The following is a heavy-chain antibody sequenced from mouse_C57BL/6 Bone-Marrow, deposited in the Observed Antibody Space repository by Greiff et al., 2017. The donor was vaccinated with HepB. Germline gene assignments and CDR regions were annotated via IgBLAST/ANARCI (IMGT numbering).Heavy chain of an antibody. D-gene: IGHD1-1*01. CDR3: ASPLYYGSGYFDV. J-gene: IGHJ1*03. V-gene: IGHV1-69*01. CDR2: IDPSDSYT. CDR1: GYTFTSYW. Sequence: VQLQQPGAELVMPGASVKLSCKASGYTFTSYWMHWVKQRPGQGLEWIGEIDPSDSYTNYNQKFKGKSTLTVDKSSSTAYMQLSSLTSEDSAVYYCASPLYYGSGYFDVWGTGTTVTVSS.